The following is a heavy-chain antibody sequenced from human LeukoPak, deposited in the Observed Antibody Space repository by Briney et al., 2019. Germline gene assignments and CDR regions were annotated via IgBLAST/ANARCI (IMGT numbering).Heavy chain of an antibody. Sequence: SGGSLRLSCAASGFTFSSYAMSWVRQAPGKGLEWVSGTSGSGSSTYYADSVKGRFTISRDNSKNTLYLQMNSLRAEDTAVYYCAKEGYFGSGTYKGLFRYWGQGTLVTVSS. J-gene: IGHJ4*02. D-gene: IGHD3-10*01. CDR1: GFTFSSYA. V-gene: IGHV3-23*01. CDR2: TSGSGSST. CDR3: AKEGYFGSGTYKGLFRY.